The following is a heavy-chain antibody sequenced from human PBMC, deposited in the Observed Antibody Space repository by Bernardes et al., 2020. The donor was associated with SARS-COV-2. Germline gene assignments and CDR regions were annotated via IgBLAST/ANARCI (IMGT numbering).Heavy chain of an antibody. CDR2: INPDYSDT. CDR1: GYSFTSYL. J-gene: IGHJ4*02. Sequence: GGSLKISCKGSGYSFTSYLIGWVRQMPGKGLELMGIINPDYSDTIYSPSFEGQVTISADRSMRTAYLQWSSLRASDTAIYYCARHPMASYFDYWGQGTLVSVSS. CDR3: ARHPMASYFDY. V-gene: IGHV5-51*01.